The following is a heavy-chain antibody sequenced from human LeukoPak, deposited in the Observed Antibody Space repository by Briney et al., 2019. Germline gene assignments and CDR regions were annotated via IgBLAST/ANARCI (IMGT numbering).Heavy chain of an antibody. D-gene: IGHD2-2*01. Sequence: ASVKVSCKASGYTFTGYYMHWVRQAPGQGLEWMGWINPNSGGTNYAQKFQGRVTMTRDTSISTAYMELSRLRSDDTAVYYCARDIVVVPAAIFPDAFDIWGQGTMVTVSS. CDR2: INPNSGGT. CDR1: GYTFTGYY. V-gene: IGHV1-2*02. J-gene: IGHJ3*02. CDR3: ARDIVVVPAAIFPDAFDI.